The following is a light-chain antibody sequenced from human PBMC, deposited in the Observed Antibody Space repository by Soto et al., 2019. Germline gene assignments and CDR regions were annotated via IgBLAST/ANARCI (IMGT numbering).Light chain of an antibody. CDR1: QSICRY. V-gene: IGKV1-39*01. J-gene: IGKJ1*01. CDR3: QPGFSTKWT. Sequence: IQMTQSPFSLSASVGDRATITCRASQSICRYLNWYQQKTGTGPKLLTYAGSSLQSGVPSRFSGSEAWKDSTLTTSSRQLENFATYYYQPGFSTKWTFGQGTKVEIK. CDR2: AGS.